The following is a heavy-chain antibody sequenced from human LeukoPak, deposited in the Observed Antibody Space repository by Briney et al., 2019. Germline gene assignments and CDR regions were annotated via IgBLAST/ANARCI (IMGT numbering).Heavy chain of an antibody. D-gene: IGHD6-6*01. V-gene: IGHV3-73*01. J-gene: IGHJ4*02. CDR3: TRQSIAGDRRDY. CDR1: GLTFSGSA. CDR2: IRSKANSYAT. Sequence: GGSLRLSCAASGLTFSGSAMHWVRQASGKGLEWVGRIRSKANSYATAYAASVKGRFTISRDDSKNTAYLQMNSLKTEDTAVYYCTRQSIAGDRRDYWGQGTLVTVSS.